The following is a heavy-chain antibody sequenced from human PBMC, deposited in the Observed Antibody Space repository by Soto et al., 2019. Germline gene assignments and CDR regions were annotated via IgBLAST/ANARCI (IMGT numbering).Heavy chain of an antibody. CDR2: INHRGST. D-gene: IGHD3-10*01. CDR1: GGSFSGYY. V-gene: IGHV4-34*01. CDR3: ARGGCSGDVD. J-gene: IGHJ4*02. Sequence: SETLSVTCAVYGGSFSGYYWSWIRQPPWKGLEWIGEINHRGSTNYNPSLKSRVTISVDTSKNQFSLKLGSVTAADTFVYYCARGGCSGDVDWGQGTLGNVST.